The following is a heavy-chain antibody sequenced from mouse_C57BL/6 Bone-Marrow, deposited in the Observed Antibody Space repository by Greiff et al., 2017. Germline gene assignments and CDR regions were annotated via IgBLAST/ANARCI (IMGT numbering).Heavy chain of an antibody. J-gene: IGHJ1*03. CDR2: LDPNRGGT. V-gene: IGHV1-72*01. D-gene: IGHD1-1*01. CDR1: GYTFTSYW. CDR3: ARSVVSRSYWYCDV. Sequence: QVQLQQSGAELVKPGASVKLSCKASGYTFTSYWMHWVKQRPGRGLEWIGRLDPNRGGTKYNEKFKSKATLTVDKPSSTAYMQLSSLASEDSAVYYCARSVVSRSYWYCDVWGTGTTVTVSS.